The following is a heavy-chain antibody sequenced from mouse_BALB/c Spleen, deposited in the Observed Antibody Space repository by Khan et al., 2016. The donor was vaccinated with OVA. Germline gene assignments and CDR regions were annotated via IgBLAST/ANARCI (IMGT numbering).Heavy chain of an antibody. J-gene: IGHJ2*01. D-gene: IGHD2-3*01. CDR2: IDPENGKT. Sequence: VQLQQSGTELVRPGALVRLSCTASGFNIKDYYIHWVKQRPDQGLEWIGWIDPENGKTIYDPKFQGKASITADTSSNTVYLQLSSLTSEYTAVYYCPRSILLYFDCWGQGTTLPVSS. CDR3: PRSILLYFDC. V-gene: IGHV14-1*02. CDR1: GFNIKDYY.